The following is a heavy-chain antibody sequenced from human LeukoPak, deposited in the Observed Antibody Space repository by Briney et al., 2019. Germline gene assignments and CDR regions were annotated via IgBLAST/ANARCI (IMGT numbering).Heavy chain of an antibody. J-gene: IGHJ3*02. CDR2: ISAYNGNT. Sequence: ASVKVSCKASGYTFTSHGISWVRQAPGQGLEWMGWISAYNGNTNYAQKLQGRVTMTTDTSTSTAYMELRSLRSDDTAVYYCATPSRGPCSSTSCYSDDAFDIWGQGTMVTVSS. D-gene: IGHD2-2*02. CDR3: ATPSRGPCSSTSCYSDDAFDI. V-gene: IGHV1-18*01. CDR1: GYTFTSHG.